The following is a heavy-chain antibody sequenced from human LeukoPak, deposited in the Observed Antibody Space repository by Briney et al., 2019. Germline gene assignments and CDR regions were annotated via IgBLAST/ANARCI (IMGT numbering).Heavy chain of an antibody. V-gene: IGHV4-39*01. J-gene: IGHJ4*02. CDR3: ATWDSSGYSKYYFDY. D-gene: IGHD3-22*01. CDR2: IYYSGST. Sequence: SETLSLTCTVSGGSISGSSYYWGWIRQPPGKGLEWIGSIYYSGSTYYNPSLKSRVTISVDTSKNQFSLKLSSVTAADTAVYYCATWDSSGYSKYYFDYWGQGTLVTVSS. CDR1: GGSISGSSYY.